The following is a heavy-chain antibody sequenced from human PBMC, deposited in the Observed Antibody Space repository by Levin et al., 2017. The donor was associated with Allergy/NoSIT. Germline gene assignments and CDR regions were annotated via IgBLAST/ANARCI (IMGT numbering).Heavy chain of an antibody. J-gene: IGHJ4*02. CDR3: ARDSDRGVIEATWYFDY. V-gene: IGHV3-33*01. CDR2: IWYDGSNK. Sequence: GGSLRLSCAASGFTFSSYGMHWVRQAPGKGLEWVAVIWYDGSNKYYADSVKGRFTISRDNSKNTLYLQMNSLRAEDTAVYYCARDSDRGVIEATWYFDYWGQGTLVTVSS. D-gene: IGHD3-10*01. CDR1: GFTFSSYG.